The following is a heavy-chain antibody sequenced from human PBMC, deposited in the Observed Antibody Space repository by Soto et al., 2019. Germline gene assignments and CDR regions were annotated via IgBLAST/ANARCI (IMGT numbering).Heavy chain of an antibody. CDR1: GGSISSGGYY. J-gene: IGHJ6*03. Sequence: SETLSLTCTVSGGSISSGGYYWSWIRQHPGKGLEWIGYIYYSGSTYYNPSLKSRVTISVDTSKNQFSLKLSSVTAADTAVYYCARDRVLSEVQRYYYMDVWGKGTTVTVSS. CDR3: ARDRVLSEVQRYYYMDV. V-gene: IGHV4-31*03. D-gene: IGHD2-8*01. CDR2: IYYSGST.